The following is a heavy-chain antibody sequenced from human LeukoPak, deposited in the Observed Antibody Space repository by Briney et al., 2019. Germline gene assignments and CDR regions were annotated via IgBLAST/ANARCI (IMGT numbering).Heavy chain of an antibody. CDR3: ARDFAGDRDY. CDR2: INPNGITT. D-gene: IGHD4-17*01. Sequence: GGSLRLSCAASGFIFRNYWMHWVRQAPGKGLVWVARINPNGITTTYTDSVKGRFTISRDNAKNTLYLQMNSLRVGDTAVYYCARDFAGDRDYWGQGTLVTVSS. CDR1: GFIFRNYW. V-gene: IGHV3-74*01. J-gene: IGHJ4*02.